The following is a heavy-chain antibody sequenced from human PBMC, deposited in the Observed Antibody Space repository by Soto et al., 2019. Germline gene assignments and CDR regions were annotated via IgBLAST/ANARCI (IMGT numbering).Heavy chain of an antibody. CDR1: AFSLSTSGVG. CDR2: IYWDDDK. J-gene: IGHJ4*02. V-gene: IGHV2-5*02. Sequence: QITLKESGPTLVKPTQTLTLTCTFSAFSLSTSGVGVGWIRQPPGKALEWLTFIYWDDDKRYSPSLKSRLTITKYTSXNQVVLTMTNMDPVDTATYYCARLVAAGITYYFDSWGQGTLVTVSS. CDR3: ARLVAAGITYYFDS. D-gene: IGHD2-21*01.